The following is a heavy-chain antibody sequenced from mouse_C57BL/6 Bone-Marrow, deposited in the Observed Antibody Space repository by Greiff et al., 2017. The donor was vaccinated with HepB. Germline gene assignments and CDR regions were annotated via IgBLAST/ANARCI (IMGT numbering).Heavy chain of an antibody. D-gene: IGHD1-1*01. CDR2: IDPSDSYT. CDR3: ARAKIITTVVATWDFDY. J-gene: IGHJ2*01. V-gene: IGHV1-69*01. CDR1: GYTFTSYW. Sequence: QVQLQQPGAELVMPGASVKLSCKASGYTFTSYWMHWVKQRPGQGLEWIGEIDPSDSYTNYNQKFKGKSTLTVDKSSSTAYMHLSSLTHEDSAVYYCARAKIITTVVATWDFDYWGQGTTLTVSS.